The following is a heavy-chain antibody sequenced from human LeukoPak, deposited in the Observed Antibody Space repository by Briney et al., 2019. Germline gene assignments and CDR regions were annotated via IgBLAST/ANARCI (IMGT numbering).Heavy chain of an antibody. CDR3: ARELEYCGGDCYSGSENDY. J-gene: IGHJ4*02. V-gene: IGHV3-7*03. CDR2: IKQGGSEK. D-gene: IGHD2-21*02. CDR1: GFTFSSYW. Sequence: PGGSLRLSCAASGFTFSSYWMSWVRQAPGKGLEWVANIKQGGSEKYYVDSVKGRFTISRDNAKNSLYLQMNSLRAEDTAVYYCARELEYCGGDCYSGSENDYWGQGTLVTVSS.